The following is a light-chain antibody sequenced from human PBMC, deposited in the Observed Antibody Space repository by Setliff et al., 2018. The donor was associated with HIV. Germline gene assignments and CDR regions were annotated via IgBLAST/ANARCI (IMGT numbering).Light chain of an antibody. Sequence: DIQMTQSPSSLSASVGDRVTITCRASRGISNLLAWYQQKPRNVPKLLIYAASTLHSGVPSRFSGSGSGTDFTLTINNLQPEDVATYYCQNYNTAPLTFGGGTK. V-gene: IGKV1-27*01. J-gene: IGKJ4*01. CDR3: QNYNTAPLT. CDR1: RGISNL. CDR2: AAS.